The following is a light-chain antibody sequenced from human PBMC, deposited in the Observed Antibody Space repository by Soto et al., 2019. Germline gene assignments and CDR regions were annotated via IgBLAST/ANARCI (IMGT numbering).Light chain of an antibody. CDR1: QRISSN. Sequence: IVMTQSPATLSVSPGERATLSCRASQRISSNLAWYQQKPGQAPRLLIYAASTRATGLPARFSGSRSGTEFTLTRSSLQSEDFAVYYFQQYHIWQPWTFG. CDR2: AAS. V-gene: IGKV3-15*01. J-gene: IGKJ2*02. CDR3: QQYHIWQPWT.